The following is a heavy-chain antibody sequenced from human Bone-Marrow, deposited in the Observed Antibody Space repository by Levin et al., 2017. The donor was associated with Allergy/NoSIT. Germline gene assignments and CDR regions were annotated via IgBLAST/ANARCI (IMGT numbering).Heavy chain of an antibody. V-gene: IGHV3-21*01. CDR2: ISSSSSYI. CDR1: GFTFSSYN. D-gene: IGHD6-6*01. CDR3: ARDLRDSSSSNYFDAFDI. J-gene: IGHJ3*02. Sequence: SCAASGFTFSSYNLNWVRQAPGKGLEWVSSISSSSSYIYYADSVKGRFTISRDNAKNSLYLQMNSLRAEDTAVYYCARDLRDSSSSNYFDAFDIWGQGTMVTVSS.